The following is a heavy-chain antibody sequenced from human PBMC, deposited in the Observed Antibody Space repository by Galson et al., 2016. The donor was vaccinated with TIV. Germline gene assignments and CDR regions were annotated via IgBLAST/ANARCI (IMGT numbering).Heavy chain of an antibody. CDR3: ARQRFSKGFCYLMDV. D-gene: IGHD2-8*01. J-gene: IGHJ6*03. Sequence: LSLTCNISGDSISRGSYWGWIRQSPGKGLEWIASIYQSGSTYYRPSLKSRVTISVDMSKNQFSLRLTSVTAADTAVYYCARQRFSKGFCYLMDVWGNGTTVTVSS. CDR1: GDSISRGSY. V-gene: IGHV4-38-2*02. CDR2: IYQSGST.